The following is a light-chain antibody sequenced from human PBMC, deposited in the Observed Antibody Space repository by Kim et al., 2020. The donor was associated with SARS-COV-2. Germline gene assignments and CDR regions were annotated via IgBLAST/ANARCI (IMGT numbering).Light chain of an antibody. V-gene: IGKV2-30*01. Sequence: SSSVRSKESLSYRDRSPYLHWFQQRPGHSPWPLMYEVSNRDSGVPDRFSGSGSGTDFTLTISRVEAEDVATYFCMQRTDWPPAFGQGTRLEIK. J-gene: IGKJ5*01. CDR3: MQRTDWPPA. CDR2: EVS. CDR1: ESLSYRDRSPY.